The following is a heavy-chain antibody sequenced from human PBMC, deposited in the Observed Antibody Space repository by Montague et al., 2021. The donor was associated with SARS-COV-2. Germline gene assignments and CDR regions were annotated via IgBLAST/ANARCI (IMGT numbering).Heavy chain of an antibody. D-gene: IGHD3-10*01. J-gene: IGHJ4*02. CDR1: GFCA. CDR2: ISGSGGNT. CDR3: AKAPTMVRGVYFDY. V-gene: IGHV3-23*01. Sequence: SLRLSCAASGFCAMSWVRQAPGKGLEWVSVISGSGGNTYYADSVKGRFTISRDNSKDTLYLQMNSLRAEDTAVYYCAKAPTMVRGVYFDYWGQGTLVTVSS.